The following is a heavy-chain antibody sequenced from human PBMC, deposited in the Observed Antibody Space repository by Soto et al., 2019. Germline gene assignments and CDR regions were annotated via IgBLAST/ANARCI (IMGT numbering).Heavy chain of an antibody. D-gene: IGHD3-16*02. J-gene: IGHJ4*02. V-gene: IGHV4-31*03. CDR2: IYYSRRT. Sequence: PSETLSLTCTVSCGSISSGGYYWICIRQHPGNGLECIGYIYYSRRTYYNPTLKSRVTISLDTSKYQLSLKLSSVTAADTAVHYCVRSLFYDYIWGSYRYGLEYWGQGTLVTVSS. CDR1: CGSISSGGYY. CDR3: VRSLFYDYIWGSYRYGLEY.